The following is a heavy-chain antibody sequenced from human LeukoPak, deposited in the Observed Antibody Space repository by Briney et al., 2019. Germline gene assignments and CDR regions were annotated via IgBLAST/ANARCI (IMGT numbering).Heavy chain of an antibody. D-gene: IGHD2-15*01. Sequence: SQTLSLTCAVSGGSISTGANSWNWIRQPPGKGLEWIGYIYQSGSTHYNPSLKSRVTISGDRSKNQFSLKLSSVTAADTAVYYCARAGCSGGSCYSYYYYGMDVWGQGTTVTVSS. CDR3: ARAGCSGGSCYSYYYYGMDV. J-gene: IGHJ6*02. V-gene: IGHV4-30-2*01. CDR1: GGSISTGANS. CDR2: IYQSGST.